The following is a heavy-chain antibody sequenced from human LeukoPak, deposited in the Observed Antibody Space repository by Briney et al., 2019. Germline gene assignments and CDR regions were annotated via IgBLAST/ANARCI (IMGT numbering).Heavy chain of an antibody. CDR1: GYTFTSYG. D-gene: IGHD4-23*01. J-gene: IGHJ6*02. V-gene: IGHV1-18*01. CDR2: ISGYNGNT. Sequence: GASVKVSCKASGYTFTSYGISWVRQAPGQGLEWMGRISGYNGNTNYAQKLQGRVTMTTDSSTSTAYMELRSLRSDDTAVYYCARATVTDTVGYYYGMDVWGQGTTVTVSS. CDR3: ARATVTDTVGYYYGMDV.